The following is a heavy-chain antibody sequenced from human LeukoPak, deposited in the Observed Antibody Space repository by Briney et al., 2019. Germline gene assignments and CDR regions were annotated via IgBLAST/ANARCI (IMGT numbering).Heavy chain of an antibody. V-gene: IGHV1-8*01. CDR2: MNPNSGNT. CDR3: ARKSGSFKDLDY. Sequence: ASVKVSCKASGYTFTSYDINWVRQATGQGLEWMGWMNPNSGNTGYAQKFQGRVTMTRNTSISTAYMELSSLRSEDTAVYYCARKSGSFKDLDYWGQGTLVTVSS. D-gene: IGHD1-26*01. CDR1: GYTFTSYD. J-gene: IGHJ4*02.